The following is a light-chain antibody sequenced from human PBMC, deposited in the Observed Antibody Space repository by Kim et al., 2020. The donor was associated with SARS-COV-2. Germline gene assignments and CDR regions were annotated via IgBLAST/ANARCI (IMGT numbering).Light chain of an antibody. CDR3: QQHHSSPRT. J-gene: IGKJ4*01. CDR1: QGISSN. Sequence: DIQLTQSPSSLSASVVDTVTITCRASQGISSNLALYQQIPGKAPSLLIYSAFTLHRGVPSRFSGSGSGTDFILTITSLQPEDFATYNCQQHHSSPRTLGGGTKVEI. CDR2: SAF. V-gene: IGKV1-9*01.